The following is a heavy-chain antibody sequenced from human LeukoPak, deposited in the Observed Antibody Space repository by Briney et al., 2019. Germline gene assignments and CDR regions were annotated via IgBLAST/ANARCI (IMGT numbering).Heavy chain of an antibody. J-gene: IGHJ3*02. CDR1: GGSISSHY. Sequence: SETLSLTCTVSGGSISSHYWSWIRQPPGKGLEWIGYIYYSGRTNYNPSLKSRVTISVDTSKNQFSLKVSSLTAADTAVYFCARHQRGYSDAFDIWGQGTMVSVSS. CDR2: IYYSGRT. V-gene: IGHV4-59*11. D-gene: IGHD4-23*01. CDR3: ARHQRGYSDAFDI.